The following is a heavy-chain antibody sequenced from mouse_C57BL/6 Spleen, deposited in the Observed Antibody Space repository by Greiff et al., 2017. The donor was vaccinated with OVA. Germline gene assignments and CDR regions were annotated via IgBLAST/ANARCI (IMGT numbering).Heavy chain of an antibody. V-gene: IGHV1-82*01. Sequence: QVQLQQSGPELVKPGASVKISCKASGYAFSSSWMNWVKQRPGKGLEWIGRIYPGDGDTNYNGKFKGKATLTVDKSSSTAYMQLSSLTSEDSAVYFGARRGYYYGSSHWDFDVWGTGTTVTVSS. D-gene: IGHD1-1*01. J-gene: IGHJ1*03. CDR1: GYAFSSSW. CDR3: ARRGYYYGSSHWDFDV. CDR2: IYPGDGDT.